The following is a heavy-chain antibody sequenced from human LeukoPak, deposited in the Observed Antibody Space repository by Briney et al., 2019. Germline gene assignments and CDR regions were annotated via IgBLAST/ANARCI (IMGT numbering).Heavy chain of an antibody. CDR1: GFTFSSYA. CDR2: ISGSGGST. CDR3: ANDLRVVTARFWDY. D-gene: IGHD2-21*02. J-gene: IGHJ4*02. Sequence: GGSMRLSCAASGFTFSSYAMSWVRQAPGKGLEWVSAISGSGGSTYYADSVKGRFTISRDNPKNTPYLQMNSLRAEDTAVYYCANDLRVVTARFWDYWGQGTLVTVSS. V-gene: IGHV3-23*01.